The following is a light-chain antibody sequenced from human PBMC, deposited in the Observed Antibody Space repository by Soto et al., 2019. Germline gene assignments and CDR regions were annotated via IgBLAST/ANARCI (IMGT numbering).Light chain of an antibody. CDR3: NHYET. J-gene: IGKJ1*01. CDR2: CAS. V-gene: IGKV3D-15*03. Sequence: IVMTQSPCPLSVSPGEGATLSCRARPSFCGNLAWYQQKPGQAPRLLVWCASFVAAAVPDRFSGSGSGTEFTLTLSEVEPEDFTVYYCNHYETFGQGTKVDI. CDR1: PSFCGN.